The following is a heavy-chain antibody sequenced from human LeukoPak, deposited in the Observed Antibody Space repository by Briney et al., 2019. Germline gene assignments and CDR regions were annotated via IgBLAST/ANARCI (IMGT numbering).Heavy chain of an antibody. D-gene: IGHD2-2*01. V-gene: IGHV1-24*01. CDR2: FHPEDGET. J-gene: IGHJ4*02. CDR1: GDTHPALP. Sequence: GASVKVSCMCCGDTHPALPIHGVRQAPGKGLEWMGGFHPEDGETIYAKKFQGRVTMTEDTSTDTAYMELSSLRSDDTAVYYCTTGKIYCSTTSCSDDYWGQGTLVTVSS. CDR3: TTGKIYCSTTSCSDDY.